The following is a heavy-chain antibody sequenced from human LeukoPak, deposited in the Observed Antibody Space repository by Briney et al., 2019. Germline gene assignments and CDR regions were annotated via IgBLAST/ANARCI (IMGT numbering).Heavy chain of an antibody. V-gene: IGHV1-69*13. J-gene: IGHJ6*04. D-gene: IGHD1-14*01. CDR2: IIPIFGTV. CDR1: GGTFSSYA. Sequence: SVKVSCKASGGTFSSYAISWVRQAPGPGLEWMGGIIPIFGTVNYAQKFQGRVTITADESTSTAYMELSSLRSEDTAVYYCARIPPEGPYYYYGMDVWGKGTTVTVSS. CDR3: ARIPPEGPYYYYGMDV.